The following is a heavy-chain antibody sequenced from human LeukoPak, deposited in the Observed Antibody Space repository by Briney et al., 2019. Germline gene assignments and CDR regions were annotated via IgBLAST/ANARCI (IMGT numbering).Heavy chain of an antibody. CDR3: AKDQCSSGYSSSCRLLDY. V-gene: IGHV3-9*01. D-gene: IGHD6-13*01. J-gene: IGHJ4*02. CDR1: GFTFDDYA. Sequence: GGSLRLSCAASGFTFDDYAMHWVRQAPGKGLEWVSGISWNSGSIGYADSVKGRFTISRDNAKNSLYLQMNSLRAEDTALYYCAKDQCSSGYSSSCRLLDYWGQGTLVTVSS. CDR2: ISWNSGSI.